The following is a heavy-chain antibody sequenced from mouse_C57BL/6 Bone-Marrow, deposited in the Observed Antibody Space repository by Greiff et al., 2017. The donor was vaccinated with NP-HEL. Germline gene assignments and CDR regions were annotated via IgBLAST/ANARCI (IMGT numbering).Heavy chain of an antibody. Sequence: VQLQQSGTELVKPGASVKLSCKASGYTFTSYWMRWVKQRPGQGLEWIGNINPSNGGTNYNEKFKSKATLTVDKSSSTAYMQLSSLTSEDSAVYYCARFTTEWYFDVWGTGTTVTVSS. CDR2: INPSNGGT. CDR3: ARFTTEWYFDV. J-gene: IGHJ1*03. CDR1: GYTFTSYW. V-gene: IGHV1-53*01. D-gene: IGHD1-1*01.